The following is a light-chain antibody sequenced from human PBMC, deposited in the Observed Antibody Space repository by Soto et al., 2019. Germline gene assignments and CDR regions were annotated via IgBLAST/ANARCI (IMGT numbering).Light chain of an antibody. CDR3: QKYNSAPRT. CDR1: QGISNY. CDR2: SAS. V-gene: IGKV1-27*01. Sequence: DIQMTQSPSSLSASVGDRVIITCRASQGISNYLAWYQQKPGKVPKLLIYSASTLQSGVPSRFSGSGSGTDFTLTIGSLQPEDVATYYCQKYNSAPRTFGQGTKVDIK. J-gene: IGKJ1*01.